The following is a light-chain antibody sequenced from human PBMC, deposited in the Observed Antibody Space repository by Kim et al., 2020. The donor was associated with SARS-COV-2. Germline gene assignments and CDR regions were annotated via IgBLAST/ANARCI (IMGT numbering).Light chain of an antibody. J-gene: IGKJ2*01. V-gene: IGKV3-20*01. Sequence: LSPGERATLSCRASQSVSSSYLAWYQQKPGQAPRLLIYGASSRATGIPDRFSGSGSGTDFTLTISRLEPEDLAVYYCQQYGSSAYTFGQGTKLEI. CDR3: QQYGSSAYT. CDR2: GAS. CDR1: QSVSSSY.